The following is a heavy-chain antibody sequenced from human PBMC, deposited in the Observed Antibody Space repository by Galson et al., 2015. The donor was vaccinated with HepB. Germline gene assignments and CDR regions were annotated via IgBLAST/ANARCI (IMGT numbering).Heavy chain of an antibody. Sequence: SVKVSCKASGGTFSSYAISWVRQAPGQGLEWMGRIIPILGIANYAQKFQGRVTITADTSISTAYMELSRLRSDDTAVYYCARGERSGSVDYWGQGTLVTVSS. J-gene: IGHJ4*02. CDR3: ARGERSGSVDY. CDR2: IIPILGIA. D-gene: IGHD3-22*01. V-gene: IGHV1-69*04. CDR1: GGTFSSYA.